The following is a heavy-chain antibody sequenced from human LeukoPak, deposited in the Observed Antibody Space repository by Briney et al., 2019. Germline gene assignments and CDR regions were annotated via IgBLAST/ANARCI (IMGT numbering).Heavy chain of an antibody. CDR2: ISAYNGNT. CDR1: GYTFTSYY. V-gene: IGHV1-18*04. Sequence: GASVKVSCKASGYTFTSYYMHWVRQAPGQGPEWMGWISAYNGNTNYAQKLQGRVTMTTDTSTSTAYMELRSLRSDDTAVYYCAREGSQNWFDPWGQGTLVTVSS. CDR3: AREGSQNWFDP. J-gene: IGHJ5*02.